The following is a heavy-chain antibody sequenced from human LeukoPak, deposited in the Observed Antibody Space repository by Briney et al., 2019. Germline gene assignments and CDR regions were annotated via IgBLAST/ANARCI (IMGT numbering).Heavy chain of an antibody. CDR2: IIPIFGTA. V-gene: IGHV1-69*05. D-gene: IGHD3-10*01. Sequence: ASVKVSCKASGGTFSSYAISWVRQAPGQGLEWMGGIIPIFGTANYAQKFQGRDTITTDESTSTAYMELSSLRSEDTAVYYCARGDYGSGSNDAFDIWGQGTMVTVSS. CDR1: GGTFSSYA. CDR3: ARGDYGSGSNDAFDI. J-gene: IGHJ3*02.